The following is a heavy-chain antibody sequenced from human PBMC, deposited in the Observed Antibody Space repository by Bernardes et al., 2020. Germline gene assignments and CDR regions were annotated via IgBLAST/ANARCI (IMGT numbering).Heavy chain of an antibody. V-gene: IGHV1-2*02. CDR1: GYTFTGYY. CDR3: ARDLGLFGHYYYGMDV. D-gene: IGHD3-10*02. CDR2: INPNSGGT. J-gene: IGHJ6*02. Sequence: ASVKVSCMASGYTFTGYYMHWVRQAPGQGLEWMGWINPNSGGTNYAQKFQGRVTMTRDTSISTAYMELSRLRSDDTAVYYCARDLGLFGHYYYGMDVWGQGTTVTVSS.